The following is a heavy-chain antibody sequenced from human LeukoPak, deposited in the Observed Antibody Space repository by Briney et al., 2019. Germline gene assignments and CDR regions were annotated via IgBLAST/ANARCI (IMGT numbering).Heavy chain of an antibody. J-gene: IGHJ4*02. D-gene: IGHD3-10*01. CDR1: GGSISSGGYS. CDR2: IYYSGST. CDR3: AGYGSGSYYPHYFDY. Sequence: PSETLSLTCAVSGGSISSGGYSWSWIRQPPGKGLEWIGYIYYSGSTYYNPSLKSRVTISVDTSKNQFSLKLSSVTAADTAVYYCAGYGSGSYYPHYFDYWGQGTLVTVSS. V-gene: IGHV4-30-4*07.